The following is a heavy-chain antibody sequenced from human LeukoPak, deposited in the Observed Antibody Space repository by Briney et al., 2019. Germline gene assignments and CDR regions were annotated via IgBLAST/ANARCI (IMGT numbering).Heavy chain of an antibody. CDR3: ARGPLFSRDRFDP. Sequence: PSETLSLTCTVSGYSISSGYYWGWIRQPPGKGLEWIGSIYHSGSTYYNPSLKSRVTISVDTSKNQFSLKLSSVTAADTAVYYCARGPLFSRDRFDPWGQGTLVTVSS. J-gene: IGHJ5*02. CDR1: GYSISSGYY. CDR2: IYHSGST. V-gene: IGHV4-38-2*02.